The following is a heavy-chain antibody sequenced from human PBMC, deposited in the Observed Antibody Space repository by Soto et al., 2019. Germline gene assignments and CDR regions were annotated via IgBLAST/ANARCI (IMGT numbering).Heavy chain of an antibody. Sequence: GGSLRLSCAASGFTFSSYDMHWVRQATGKGLEWVSAIGTAGDTYYPGSVKGRFTISRENAKNSLYLQMNSLRAGDTAVYYCARDRPRGYDFWSGEYYGMDVWGQGTTVTVS. J-gene: IGHJ6*02. D-gene: IGHD3-3*01. V-gene: IGHV3-13*01. CDR3: ARDRPRGYDFWSGEYYGMDV. CDR1: GFTFSSYD. CDR2: IGTAGDT.